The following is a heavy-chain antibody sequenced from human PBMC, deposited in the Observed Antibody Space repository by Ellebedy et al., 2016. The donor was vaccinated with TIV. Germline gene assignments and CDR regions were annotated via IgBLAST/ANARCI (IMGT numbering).Heavy chain of an antibody. CDR2: ISGSGGST. D-gene: IGHD6-13*01. Sequence: GGSLRLXCAASGFTFSSYAMSWVRQAPGKGLEWVSAISGSGGSTYYADSVKGRFTISRDNAKNSLYLQMNSLRAEDTAVYYCARGRYSSSWSKLLIDYWGQGTLVTVSS. CDR1: GFTFSSYA. J-gene: IGHJ4*02. CDR3: ARGRYSSSWSKLLIDY. V-gene: IGHV3-23*01.